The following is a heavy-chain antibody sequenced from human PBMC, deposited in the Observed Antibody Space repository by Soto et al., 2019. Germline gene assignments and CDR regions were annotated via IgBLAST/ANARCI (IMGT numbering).Heavy chain of an antibody. CDR2: INPNTGGT. D-gene: IGHD1-26*01. CDR1: GYTFTGYY. CDR3: ARPKYSGSYVYPDC. Sequence: ASVKVSCKTSGYTFTGYYIHWVRQAPGQGLEWMGWINPNTGGTKYAQKLQGRVTVTRDTSISTAYVELIGLRSDDTAVYYCARPKYSGSYVYPDCWGQGTLVTVSS. J-gene: IGHJ4*02. V-gene: IGHV1-2*02.